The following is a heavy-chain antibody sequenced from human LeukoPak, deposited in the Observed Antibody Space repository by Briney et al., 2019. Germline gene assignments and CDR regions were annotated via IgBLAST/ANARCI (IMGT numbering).Heavy chain of an antibody. D-gene: IGHD2-15*01. CDR2: INPNTGGT. V-gene: IGHV1-2*07. J-gene: IGHJ4*02. CDR3: ARRYCSGGSCYPDY. Sequence: GSVKVSCKASGYTFIAYYIQWVRQAPGQGLEWMGWINPNTGGTKNAHKVQGRVTMTRDTSITTAYMELGRLTSDDKAVYYCARRYCSGGSCYPDYWGQGTLVTVSS. CDR1: GYTFIAYY.